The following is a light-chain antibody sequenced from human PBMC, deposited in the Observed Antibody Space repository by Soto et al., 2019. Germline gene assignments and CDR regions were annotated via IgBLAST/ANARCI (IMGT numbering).Light chain of an antibody. CDR1: SNDVGGYNF. CDR2: EVS. Sequence: QSVLTQPPSASGSPGQSVTISCTGTSNDVGGYNFVSWYQQHPGKAPKLMIFEVSKRPSGVPDRFSGSKSGSTASLTVSGLQAKDEADYYCSSYAGNNIYYVFGTGTRAPVL. V-gene: IGLV2-8*01. J-gene: IGLJ1*01. CDR3: SSYAGNNIYYV.